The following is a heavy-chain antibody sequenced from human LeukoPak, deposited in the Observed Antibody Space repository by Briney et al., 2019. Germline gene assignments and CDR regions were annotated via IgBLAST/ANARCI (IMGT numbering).Heavy chain of an antibody. CDR3: ARNYYASGTYYLNDY. D-gene: IGHD3-10*01. CDR2: ISGTSSTV. V-gene: IGHV3-48*02. CDR1: GFTFSSYS. Sequence: PGGSLRLSCAASGFTFSSYSMNWVRQAPGKGLEWVSYISGTSSTVYYADSVQGRFTISRDNAKNSLYLQMNSLRDEDTAVYYCARNYYASGTYYLNDYWGQGTLVTVSS. J-gene: IGHJ4*02.